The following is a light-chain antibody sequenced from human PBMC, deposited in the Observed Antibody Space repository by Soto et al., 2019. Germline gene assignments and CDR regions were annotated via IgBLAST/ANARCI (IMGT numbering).Light chain of an antibody. J-gene: IGKJ1*01. CDR2: AAS. CDR1: QTVNTY. CDR3: QQSYSTPPT. V-gene: IGKV1-39*01. Sequence: DIQMTQSPSSLSASIGDRVTITCRASQTVNTYLHWYQQKPGKAPKLLIYAASSLQSGVPSRFSGSGSGTDFTLTISSLQPEDFATYYCQQSYSTPPTFGQGTKVDIK.